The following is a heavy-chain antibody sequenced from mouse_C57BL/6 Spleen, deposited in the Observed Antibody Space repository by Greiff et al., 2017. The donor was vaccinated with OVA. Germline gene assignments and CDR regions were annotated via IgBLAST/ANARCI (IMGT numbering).Heavy chain of an antibody. CDR1: GYTFTDYY. CDR2: IYPGSGNT. Sequence: VQLQQSGAELVRPGASVKLSCKASGYTFTDYYINWVKQRPGQGLEWIARIYPGSGNTYYNEKFKGKATLTAEKSSSTAYMQLSSLTSEDSAVYFCARGVITTVGYAMDYWGQGTSVTVSS. CDR3: ARGVITTVGYAMDY. V-gene: IGHV1-76*01. J-gene: IGHJ4*01. D-gene: IGHD1-1*01.